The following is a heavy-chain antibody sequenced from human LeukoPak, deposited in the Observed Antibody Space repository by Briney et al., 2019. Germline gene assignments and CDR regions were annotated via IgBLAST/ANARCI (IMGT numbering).Heavy chain of an antibody. V-gene: IGHV4-59*08. D-gene: IGHD2-2*02. Sequence: SETLSLTCTVSGGSITSYYWSWIRQPPGKGLKWIGNIDYSGSSDYNPSLESRVTISIDMSKNQFSLKLSSVTAADTAVYYCARCTSTSCYNFDYWGQGTLVTVSS. CDR2: IDYSGSS. CDR1: GGSITSYY. J-gene: IGHJ4*02. CDR3: ARCTSTSCYNFDY.